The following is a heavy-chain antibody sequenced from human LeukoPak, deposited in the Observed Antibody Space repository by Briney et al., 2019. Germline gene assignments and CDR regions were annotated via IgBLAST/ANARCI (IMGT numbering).Heavy chain of an antibody. CDR3: AREQSTDHGYWSGYYESKWLDS. CDR2: ISYDGSHT. D-gene: IGHD3-3*01. V-gene: IGHV3-30-3*01. J-gene: IGHJ5*01. CDR1: GFSFNLFA. Sequence: GGSLRLSYAASGFSFNLFAVNWVRQAPGKGLEWVAFISYDGSHTYYADSVKGRFTISRDNSRSTFYLQMKSLRVQDMGVYYCAREQSTDHGYWSGYYESKWLDSWGQGTQVTVSS.